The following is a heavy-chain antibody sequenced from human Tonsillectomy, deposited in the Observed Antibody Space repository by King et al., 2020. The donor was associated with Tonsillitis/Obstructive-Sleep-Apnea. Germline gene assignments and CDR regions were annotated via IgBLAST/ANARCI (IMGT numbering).Heavy chain of an antibody. V-gene: IGHV1-3*01. Sequence: GQLVQSGAEVKKPGASVKVSCTASGYAFSNYALHWVRQAPGQGLEWMGWILAGNGKTEYSQRFHGRVTFASDNSANTVHLELRSLTSEDTAVYYCARDHGRFFYGMDVWGQGTTVTVSS. CDR2: ILAGNGKT. J-gene: IGHJ6*02. CDR1: GYAFSNYA. CDR3: ARDHGRFFYGMDV. D-gene: IGHD3-3*01.